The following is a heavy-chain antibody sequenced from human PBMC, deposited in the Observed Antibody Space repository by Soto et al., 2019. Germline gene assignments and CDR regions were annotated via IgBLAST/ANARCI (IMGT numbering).Heavy chain of an antibody. V-gene: IGHV4-59*01. D-gene: IGHD5-18*01. Sequence: SETLSLTCTVSGGSISSYYWSWIRQPPGKGLEWIGYIYYTGSTNYNPSLKSRVTISVETSKNQFSLRLSSVTAADTAVYYCARDTAMVKGIDFWGQGTLVTVSS. CDR2: IYYTGST. CDR3: ARDTAMVKGIDF. J-gene: IGHJ4*02. CDR1: GGSISSYY.